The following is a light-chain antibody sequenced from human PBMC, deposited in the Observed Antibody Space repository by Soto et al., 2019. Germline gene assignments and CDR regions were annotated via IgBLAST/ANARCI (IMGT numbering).Light chain of an antibody. Sequence: DIQLTQSPSFLPASVGDRVTITCRASQGISNYLAWYQQKPGKAPGLLMYAASTLQRGVSSRFSCSGSGTEFTLTISNLQPEDFATYYCQQLNSYPLTFGGGTKLEIK. V-gene: IGKV1-9*01. CDR3: QQLNSYPLT. CDR1: QGISNY. J-gene: IGKJ4*01. CDR2: AAS.